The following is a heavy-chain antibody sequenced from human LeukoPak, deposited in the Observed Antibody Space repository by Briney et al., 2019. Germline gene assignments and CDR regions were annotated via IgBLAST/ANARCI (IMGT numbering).Heavy chain of an antibody. CDR1: GYTFTSYD. J-gene: IGHJ3*02. D-gene: IGHD3-22*01. Sequence: ASVKVSCKASGYTFTSYDINWVRQATGQGLEGMGWMNPNSGNTGYAQKFQGRVTITRNTSISTAYMELSSLRSEDTAVYYCAGDAAPYYYDSSHDAFDIWGQGTMVTVSS. CDR3: AGDAAPYYYDSSHDAFDI. V-gene: IGHV1-8*03. CDR2: MNPNSGNT.